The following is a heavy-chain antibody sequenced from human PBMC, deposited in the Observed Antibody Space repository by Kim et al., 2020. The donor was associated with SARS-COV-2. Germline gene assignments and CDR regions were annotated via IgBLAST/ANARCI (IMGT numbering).Heavy chain of an antibody. Sequence: SETQSLTCTVSGGSISSYYWSWIRQPPGKGLEWIGYIYYSGSTNYNPSLKSRVTISVDTSKNQFSLKLSSVTAADTAVYYCARTPDSSGYYFNYWYFDLWGRGTLVTVSS. CDR1: GGSISSYY. V-gene: IGHV4-59*01. CDR3: ARTPDSSGYYFNYWYFDL. J-gene: IGHJ2*01. CDR2: IYYSGST. D-gene: IGHD3-22*01.